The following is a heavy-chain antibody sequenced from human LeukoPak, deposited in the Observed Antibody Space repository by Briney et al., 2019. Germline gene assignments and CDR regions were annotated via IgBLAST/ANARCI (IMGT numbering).Heavy chain of an antibody. CDR1: GFSFSTFS. D-gene: IGHD3-10*01. CDR2: ISGNGGYT. J-gene: IGHJ4*02. CDR3: VKDTGEYYYGSGSYYKW. V-gene: IGHV3-64D*09. Sequence: SGGSLRLSCSASGFSFSTFSMQWVRQAPGKGLEYVSSISGNGGYTYYADSVKGRFTISRDNSKNTLYLQMSSLRAEDTAVYYCVKDTGEYYYGSGSYYKWWGQGTLVTVSS.